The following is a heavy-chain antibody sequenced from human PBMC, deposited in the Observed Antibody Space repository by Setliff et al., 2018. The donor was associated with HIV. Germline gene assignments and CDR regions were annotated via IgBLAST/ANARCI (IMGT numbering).Heavy chain of an antibody. CDR2: IYYSGST. CDR3: ASLPPLYDSSGYYFDY. Sequence: SETLSLTCSVSGDSISSSSYYWGWIRQPPGKGLEWIGSIYYSGSTYYNPSLNSRVTVSVDASKNQFSLKLSSVTAADTAVYYCASLPPLYDSSGYYFDYWGQGTLVTVSS. D-gene: IGHD3-22*01. J-gene: IGHJ4*02. V-gene: IGHV4-39*01. CDR1: GDSISSSSYY.